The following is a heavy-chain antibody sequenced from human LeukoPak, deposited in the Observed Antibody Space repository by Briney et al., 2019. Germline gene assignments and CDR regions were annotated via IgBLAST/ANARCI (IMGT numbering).Heavy chain of an antibody. CDR3: ARYGHCSSTSCLDPYYYYYYMDV. CDR1: GYTFTSYD. J-gene: IGHJ6*03. CDR2: ISAYNGNT. V-gene: IGHV1-18*01. D-gene: IGHD2-2*01. Sequence: GASVKVSCKASGYTFTSYDINWVRQATGQGLEWMGWISAYNGNTNYAQKLQGRVTMTTDTSTSTAYMELRSLRSDDTAVYYCARYGHCSSTSCLDPYYYYYYMDVWGKGTTVTISS.